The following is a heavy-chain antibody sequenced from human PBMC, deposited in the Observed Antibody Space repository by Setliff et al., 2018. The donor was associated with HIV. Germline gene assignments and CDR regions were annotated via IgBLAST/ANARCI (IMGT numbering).Heavy chain of an antibody. CDR2: MNPKSGNT. J-gene: IGHJ4*02. D-gene: IGHD2-2*01. Sequence: ASVKVSCKASGYNFTSHNINWVRQAPGQGLEWMGWMNPKSGNTGYARKFQGRVTMTRKTSISTAYIELRSLRSDDTAVHYRARGYCSRTSCYGIYYFDNCGQGTPVTVSS. CDR3: ARGYCSRTSCYGIYYFDN. V-gene: IGHV1-8*01. CDR1: GYNFTSHN.